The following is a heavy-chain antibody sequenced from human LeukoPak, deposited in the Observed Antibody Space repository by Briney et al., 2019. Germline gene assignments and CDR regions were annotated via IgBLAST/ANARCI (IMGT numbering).Heavy chain of an antibody. D-gene: IGHD3-22*01. J-gene: IGHJ4*02. CDR1: GFTFSSYA. V-gene: IGHV3-23*01. Sequence: GGSLRLSCAASGFTFSSYAMSWVRQAPGKGLEWVSAISGSGGSTYYADSVKGRFTISRDNSKNTLYLQMNSLRAEDTAVYYCAKVIDYYDSSGYTYYFDYWGQGTLVTVSS. CDR3: AKVIDYYDSSGYTYYFDY. CDR2: ISGSGGST.